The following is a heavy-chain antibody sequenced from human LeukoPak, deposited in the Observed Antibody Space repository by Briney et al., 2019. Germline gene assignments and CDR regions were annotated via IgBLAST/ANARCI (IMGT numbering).Heavy chain of an antibody. D-gene: IGHD2-2*01. CDR2: IYYSGST. Sequence: PSQTLSLTCTVSGGSISSGGYYWSWIRQHPGKGLEWIGYIYYSGSTYYNPSLKSRVTISVDTSKNQFSLKLSSVTAADTAVYYCAGMAFPDIVVVPAAIAQGYGTDVWGQGTTVTVSS. CDR3: AGMAFPDIVVVPAAIAQGYGTDV. V-gene: IGHV4-31*03. CDR1: GGSISSGGYY. J-gene: IGHJ6*02.